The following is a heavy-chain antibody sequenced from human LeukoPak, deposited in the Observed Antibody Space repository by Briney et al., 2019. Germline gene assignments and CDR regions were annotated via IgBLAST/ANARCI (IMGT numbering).Heavy chain of an antibody. CDR2: IYYSGST. V-gene: IGHV4-39*07. CDR1: GGSINTPNYY. CDR3: ARDQGRWLVRTFDY. J-gene: IGHJ4*02. D-gene: IGHD6-19*01. Sequence: PSETLSLTCTVSGGSINTPNYYWGWIRQPPGKGLEWIGNIYYSGSTYYNPSLKSRVTISVDTSKNQFSLKLSSVTAADTAVYYCARDQGRWLVRTFDYWGQGTLVTVSS.